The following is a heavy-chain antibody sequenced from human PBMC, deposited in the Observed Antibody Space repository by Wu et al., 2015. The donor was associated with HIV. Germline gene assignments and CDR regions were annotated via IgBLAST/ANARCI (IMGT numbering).Heavy chain of an antibody. J-gene: IGHJ4*02. CDR3: TKCASRNDFGDFEYYFDY. CDR1: GGPFSDHA. V-gene: IGHV1-69*12. Sequence: QVHLVQSGAEVKQPGSSVKVSCQASGGPFSDHAISWVRQAPGQGFEWMGGIIPMFNRPNYAQRFEGRVTITADEPTRTAYLELSSLRSEDTAVYYCTKCASRNDFGDFEYYFDYWGQGTLVTVSS. D-gene: IGHD4-17*01. CDR2: IIPMFNRP.